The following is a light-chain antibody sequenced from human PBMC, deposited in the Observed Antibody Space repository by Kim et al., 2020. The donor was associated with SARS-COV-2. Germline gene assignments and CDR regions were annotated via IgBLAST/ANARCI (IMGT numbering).Light chain of an antibody. CDR1: QSITKY. CDR2: GAS. J-gene: IGKJ3*01. CDR3: QQSYTTFFT. Sequence: DIQMTQSPSSLSASVGDRVTITCRAGQSITKYLNWYQQKPGKAPKLLIYGASSLQSGVPSRFSGSGSGTDFTLTISSLQPEDFATYYCQQSYTTFFTFGPGTKVDIK. V-gene: IGKV1-39*01.